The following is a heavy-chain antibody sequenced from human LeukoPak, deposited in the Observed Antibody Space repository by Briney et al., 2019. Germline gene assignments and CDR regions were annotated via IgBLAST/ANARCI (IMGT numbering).Heavy chain of an antibody. Sequence: SETLSLTCTVSGGSISSYYWSWIRQPPGKGLEWIGYTYYSGSTNYNPSLKSRVTISVDTSKNQFSLKLSSVTAADTAVYYCARARPIHCSGGSCYSSLFDYWGQGTLVTVSS. CDR3: ARARPIHCSGGSCYSSLFDY. CDR1: GGSISSYY. CDR2: TYYSGST. V-gene: IGHV4-59*08. J-gene: IGHJ4*02. D-gene: IGHD2-15*01.